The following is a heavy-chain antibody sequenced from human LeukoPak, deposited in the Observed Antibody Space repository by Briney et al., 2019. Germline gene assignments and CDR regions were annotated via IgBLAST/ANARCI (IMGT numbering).Heavy chain of an antibody. CDR1: GFTFSSYA. Sequence: GGSLRLSCAASGFTFSSYAMHWVRQAPGRGLEWVAVISYDGSNKYYADSVKGRFTISRDNSKNTLYLQMNSLRAEDTAVYSCGRSRSMDVWGKGTTVTVSS. J-gene: IGHJ6*03. CDR2: ISYDGSNK. CDR3: GRSRSMDV. V-gene: IGHV3-30*04.